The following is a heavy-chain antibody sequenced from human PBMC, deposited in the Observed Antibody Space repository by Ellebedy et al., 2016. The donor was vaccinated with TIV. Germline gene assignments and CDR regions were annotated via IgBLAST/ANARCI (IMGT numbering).Heavy chain of an antibody. CDR3: AKHGSNTFDN. D-gene: IGHD4-11*01. V-gene: IGHV3-30*01. CDR2: ISYDGSDK. J-gene: IGHJ4*02. CDR1: GFTFSHYA. Sequence: GESPKISCAASGFTFSHYAMHWVRQAPGKGLEWVAVISYDGSDKSYADSVKGRFTISRDISKNTLYLQTNSLTVEDTAVYYCAKHGSNTFDNWGQGTLVTVST.